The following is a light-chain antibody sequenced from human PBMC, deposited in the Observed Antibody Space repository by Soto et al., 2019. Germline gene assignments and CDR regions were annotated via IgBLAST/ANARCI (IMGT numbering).Light chain of an antibody. CDR3: QVWDSSSDHVV. Sequence: SYELTQPPSVSVAPGQTARITCGGNNIGGKSVHWYQQKPGQAPVLVVYDDSDRPSGIPERFSGSNSGNTATLTISRVEAGDEADYYCQVWDSSSDHVVFGGGTQLIVL. V-gene: IGLV3-21*02. CDR2: DDS. J-gene: IGLJ2*01. CDR1: NIGGKS.